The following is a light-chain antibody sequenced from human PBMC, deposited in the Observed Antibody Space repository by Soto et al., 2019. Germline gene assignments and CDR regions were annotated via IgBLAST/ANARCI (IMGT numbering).Light chain of an antibody. CDR1: SSNIGAGYD. V-gene: IGLV1-40*01. CDR2: GNS. J-gene: IGLJ3*02. Sequence: QSVLTQPPSVSGAPGQRVTITCTGSSSNIGAGYDVHWYQQLPGTAPKLLIYGNSNRPSGVPDRFSGSKSGTSASLAITGLQAEAEADYYCQSYDSSLSGSWVFGGGTKVTVL. CDR3: QSYDSSLSGSWV.